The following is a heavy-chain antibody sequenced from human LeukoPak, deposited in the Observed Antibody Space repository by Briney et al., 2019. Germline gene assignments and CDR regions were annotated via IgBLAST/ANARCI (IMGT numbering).Heavy chain of an antibody. CDR2: MNPNSGNT. Sequence: ASVKVSCKASGYTFTSYDINWVRQATGQGLEWMGWMNPNSGNTGYAQKFQGRVTMTRDTSISTAYTELSSLRSEDTAVYYCARGSGLRYFDWLLYYYGMDVWGQGTTVTVSS. CDR3: ARGSGLRYFDWLLYYYGMDV. V-gene: IGHV1-8*01. D-gene: IGHD3-9*01. CDR1: GYTFTSYD. J-gene: IGHJ6*02.